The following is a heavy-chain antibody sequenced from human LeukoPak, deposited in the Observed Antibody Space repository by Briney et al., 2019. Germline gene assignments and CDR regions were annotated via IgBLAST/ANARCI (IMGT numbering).Heavy chain of an antibody. CDR3: ARGPINYDFWSGYGL. CDR1: GYSISSGYY. CDR2: IYYSGST. Sequence: SETLSLTCTVSGYSISSGYYWGWIRQPPGKGLEWIGYIYYSGSTNYNLSLKSRVTISVDTSKNQFSLKLSSVTAADTAVYYCARGPINYDFWSGYGLWGQGTMVTVSS. J-gene: IGHJ3*01. D-gene: IGHD3-3*01. V-gene: IGHV4-61*01.